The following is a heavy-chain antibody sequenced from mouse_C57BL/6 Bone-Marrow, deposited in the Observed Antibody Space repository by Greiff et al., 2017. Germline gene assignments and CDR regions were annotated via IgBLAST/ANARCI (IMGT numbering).Heavy chain of an antibody. J-gene: IGHJ1*03. CDR1: GYTFTSYW. CDR3: AREKMWITTVVEGYWYFDV. CDR2: IDPSDSYT. V-gene: IGHV1-59*01. D-gene: IGHD1-1*01. Sequence: QVQLQQPGAELVRPGTSVKLSCKASGYTFTSYWMHWVKQRPGQGLEWIGVIDPSDSYTNYNQKFKGKATLTVDTSSSTAYMQLSSLTSEDSAVYYCAREKMWITTVVEGYWYFDVWGTGTTVTVSS.